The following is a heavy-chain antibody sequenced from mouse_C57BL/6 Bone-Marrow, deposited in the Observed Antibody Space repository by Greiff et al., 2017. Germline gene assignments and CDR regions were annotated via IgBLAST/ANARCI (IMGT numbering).Heavy chain of an antibody. CDR3: AREDYYGSSKYYYAMDY. Sequence: QLQQSGPELVKPGASVKLSCKASGYTFTSYDINWVKQRPGQGLEWIGWIYPRDGSTKYNEKFKGKATLTVDTSSSTAYMELHSLTSEDSAVYFCAREDYYGSSKYYYAMDYWGQGTSVTVSS. J-gene: IGHJ4*01. CDR1: GYTFTSYD. V-gene: IGHV1-85*01. D-gene: IGHD1-1*01. CDR2: IYPRDGST.